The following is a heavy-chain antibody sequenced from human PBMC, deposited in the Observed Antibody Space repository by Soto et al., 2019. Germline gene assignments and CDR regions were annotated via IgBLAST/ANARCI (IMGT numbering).Heavy chain of an antibody. J-gene: IGHJ4*02. CDR3: ARAAVAMDH. Sequence: QVQLVESGGGVVQPGRSLRLSCAASEFTISSYAMHWVRQAPGKGLEWVAVISYDGSSKSNTDSVKGPFTVSSDKSKNTGYLQMNSLTVEDTAVYYCARAAVAMDHWGQGTLVTVSA. V-gene: IGHV3-30-3*01. CDR2: ISYDGSSK. D-gene: IGHD5-12*01. CDR1: EFTISSYA.